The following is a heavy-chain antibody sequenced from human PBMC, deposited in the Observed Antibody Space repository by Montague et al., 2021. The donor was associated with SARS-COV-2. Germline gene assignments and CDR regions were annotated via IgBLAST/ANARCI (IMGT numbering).Heavy chain of an antibody. CDR1: GDSLSFYF. V-gene: IGHV4-59*12. J-gene: IGHJ4*02. CDR3: ARSGDPGTTVTYLY. CDR2: IEYSGST. Sequence: SETLSLTCTVSGDSLSFYFWTWIRQPPGRGLEWIGYIEYSGSTNYNPSLKSRLTMSLDMSKNQFSLKLNSVTAADTAVYYCARSGDPGTTVTYLYWGQGTLVTVSS. D-gene: IGHD4-11*01.